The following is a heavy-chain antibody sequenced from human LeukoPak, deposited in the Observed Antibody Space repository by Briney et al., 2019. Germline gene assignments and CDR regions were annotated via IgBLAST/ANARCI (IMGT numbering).Heavy chain of an antibody. CDR3: AKNMVRGVIMSSSFDY. Sequence: GGSLRLSCAASGFTFSSYGMSWVRQAPGKGLEWVSAISAGGGSTYYADSVKGRFTISRDNSKNPLYLQMNSLRAEDTAVCYCAKNMVRGVIMSSSFDYWGQGTLVTVSS. CDR1: GFTFSSYG. CDR2: ISAGGGST. J-gene: IGHJ4*02. V-gene: IGHV3-23*01. D-gene: IGHD3-10*01.